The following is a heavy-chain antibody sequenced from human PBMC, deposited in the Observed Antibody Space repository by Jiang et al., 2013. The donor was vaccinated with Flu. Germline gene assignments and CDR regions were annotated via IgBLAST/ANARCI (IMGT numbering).Heavy chain of an antibody. J-gene: IGHJ6*04. CDR2: MSFGGSP. CDR1: GDSITNYY. V-gene: IGHV4-59*01. D-gene: IGHD4-11*01. Sequence: ETLSLTCTVSGDSITNYYWNWIRQPPGRGLEWIGYMSFGGSPNYNPSLKSRLTIFADTSKNQFSLKLTSVTAADTAVYYCARFYSYYVLDGMDVWGKGTTVTVSS. CDR3: ARFYSYYVLDGMDV.